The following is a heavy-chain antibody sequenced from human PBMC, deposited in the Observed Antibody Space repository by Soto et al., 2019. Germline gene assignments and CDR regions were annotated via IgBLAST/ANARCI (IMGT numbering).Heavy chain of an antibody. J-gene: IGHJ4*02. CDR2: IWYDGSNQ. CDR3: VKDHCGGDCYSDPYFDY. Sequence: QVQLVESGGGVVQPGRSLRLSCAASGFSFTTYGLHWVRQAPGKGLEWVAVIWYDGSNQYYADSVKGRFTISRDNSKNVLYPEMNSLRVDDTAVYYCVKDHCGGDCYSDPYFDYWGQGTLVTVSS. D-gene: IGHD2-21*02. CDR1: GFSFTTYG. V-gene: IGHV3-33*06.